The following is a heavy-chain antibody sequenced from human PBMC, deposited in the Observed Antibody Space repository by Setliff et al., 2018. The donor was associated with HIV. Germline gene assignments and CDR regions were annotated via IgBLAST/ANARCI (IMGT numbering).Heavy chain of an antibody. Sequence: PSETLSLTCSVSGGSIRSGSYYWSWIRQPAGKGLEWIGHIYSTGGTRYNPSLESRLTILVDTSRNQFSLNLSSVTAADTAVYYCARAAYSGTYVWESATDLWGRGTLVTVSS. CDR1: GGSIRSGSYY. D-gene: IGHD1-26*01. V-gene: IGHV4-61*09. J-gene: IGHJ2*01. CDR2: IYSTGGT. CDR3: ARAAYSGTYVWESATDL.